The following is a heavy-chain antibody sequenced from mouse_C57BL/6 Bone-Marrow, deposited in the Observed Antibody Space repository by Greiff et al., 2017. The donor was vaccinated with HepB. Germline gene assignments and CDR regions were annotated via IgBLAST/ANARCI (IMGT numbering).Heavy chain of an antibody. V-gene: IGHV1-5*01. CDR1: GYTFTSYW. J-gene: IGHJ2*01. Sequence: VQLQQSGTVLARPGASVKMSCKTSGYTFTSYWMHWVKQRPGQGLEWIGAIYPGNSDTSYNQKFKGKATLTVDTSSSTAYMQLSSLTSEDSAVYYCARGDGYYFDDWGQGTTLTVSS. CDR2: IYPGNSDT. CDR3: ARGDGYYFDD. D-gene: IGHD2-3*01.